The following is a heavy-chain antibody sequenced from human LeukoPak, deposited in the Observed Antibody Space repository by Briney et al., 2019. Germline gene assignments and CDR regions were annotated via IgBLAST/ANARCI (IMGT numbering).Heavy chain of an antibody. J-gene: IGHJ4*02. CDR3: ARMRVTGTYPFDS. Sequence: SQTLSLTCTVSGGSSNIGNYYWTWIRQPAGKGLEWIGRIYTRGSTLYNPSLKIRVTISIDTSKNQFSLKLDSVTAADTAVYYCARMRVTGTYPFDSWGQGTLVVVSS. CDR2: IYTRGST. V-gene: IGHV4-61*02. CDR1: GGSSNIGNYY. D-gene: IGHD1-1*01.